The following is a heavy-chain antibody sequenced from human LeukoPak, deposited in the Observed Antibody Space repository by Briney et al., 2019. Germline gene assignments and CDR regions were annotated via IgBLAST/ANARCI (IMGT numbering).Heavy chain of an antibody. V-gene: IGHV3-66*01. D-gene: IGHD2-2*01. CDR1: GFTVSSTY. Sequence: GGSLRLSCVASGFTVSSTYVTWVGQAPGEGMEWVSVIYRGGETYYADSVKGRFTVSRDNAKNSLYLQLSGLRAEDTAVYYCARDFAGHCSSSNCYADYWGQGTLVTVSS. CDR3: ARDFAGHCSSSNCYADY. CDR2: IYRGGET. J-gene: IGHJ4*02.